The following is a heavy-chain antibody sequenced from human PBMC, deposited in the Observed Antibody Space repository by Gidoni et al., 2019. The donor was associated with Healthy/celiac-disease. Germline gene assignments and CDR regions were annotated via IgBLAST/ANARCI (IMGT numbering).Heavy chain of an antibody. Sequence: EVQLFESGGGLVQPGGSLRLSCAASGFTFSSYAMSWVRQAPGKGLEWVSAISGSGGSTYYADSVKGRFTISRDNSKNTLYLQMNSLRAEDTAVYYCAKASRAGYSYGYYYYGMDVWGQGTKVTVSS. CDR1: GFTFSSYA. CDR3: AKASRAGYSYGYYYYGMDV. V-gene: IGHV3-23*01. CDR2: ISGSGGST. D-gene: IGHD5-18*01. J-gene: IGHJ6*02.